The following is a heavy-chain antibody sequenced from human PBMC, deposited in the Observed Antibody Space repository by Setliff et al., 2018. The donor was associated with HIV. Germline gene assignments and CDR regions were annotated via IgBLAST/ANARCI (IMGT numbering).Heavy chain of an antibody. V-gene: IGHV4-4*07. CDR2: IYTDENT. D-gene: IGHD4-17*01. Sequence: PSETLSLTCIVSGGSINSYYWSWIRQPAGKGLEWIGRIYTDENTNYNPSLKSRVTISIDTSKNQFSLKLHSVTAADTAVYYCARDPPGCGDSNDYWGQGTLVTVSS. CDR3: ARDPPGCGDSNDY. J-gene: IGHJ4*02. CDR1: GGSINSYY.